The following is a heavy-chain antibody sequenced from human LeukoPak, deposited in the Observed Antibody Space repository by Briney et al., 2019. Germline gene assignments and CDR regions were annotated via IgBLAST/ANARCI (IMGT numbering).Heavy chain of an antibody. CDR2: VSVGVGST. V-gene: IGHV3-23*01. J-gene: IGHJ4*02. D-gene: IGHD3-10*01. CDR1: GFTLSSYA. Sequence: GRSLRLSCAASGFTLSSYAISSVRHAPGGGLECVSGVSVGVGSTYYAHSGTGRSTISTVNSNNTLYMRMNSLRTAGPCVYVCVKVYGSRSYYANYCAYWGERTLVTV. CDR3: VKVYGSRSYYANYCAY.